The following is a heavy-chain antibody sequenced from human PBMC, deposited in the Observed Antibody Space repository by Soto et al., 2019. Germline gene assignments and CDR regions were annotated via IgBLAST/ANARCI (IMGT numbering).Heavy chain of an antibody. Sequence: QVQLVESGGGVVQPGRSLRLSCAASGFTFSSYGMHWVRQAPGKGLEWVAVISYDGINKYYADSVKGRFTISRDNSKNTLYVQMNSLRAEDTAVYYCAKSVYTWNDGFFDYWGPGTLVTVSS. J-gene: IGHJ4*02. V-gene: IGHV3-30*18. CDR3: AKSVYTWNDGFFDY. CDR1: GFTFSSYG. CDR2: ISYDGINK. D-gene: IGHD1-1*01.